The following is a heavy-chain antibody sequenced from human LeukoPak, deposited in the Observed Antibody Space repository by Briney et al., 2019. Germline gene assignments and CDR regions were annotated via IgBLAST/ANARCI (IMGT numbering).Heavy chain of an antibody. J-gene: IGHJ6*03. CDR2: INTNTGNP. V-gene: IGHV7-4-1*02. CDR3: ARVQQQLVLVYYYYMDV. D-gene: IGHD6-13*01. CDR1: GYTFTSYA. Sequence: ASVKVSCKASGYTFTSYAMNWVRQAPGQGLEWMGWINTNTGNPTYAQGFTGRFVFSLDTSVSTAYLQISSLKAEDTAVYYCARVQQQLVLVYYYYMDVWGKGTTVTVSS.